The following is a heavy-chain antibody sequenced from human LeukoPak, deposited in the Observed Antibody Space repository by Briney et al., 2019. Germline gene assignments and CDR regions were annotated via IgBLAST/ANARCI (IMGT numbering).Heavy chain of an antibody. D-gene: IGHD6-13*01. J-gene: IGHJ2*01. CDR3: ARGSSSWYSPQDWYFDL. CDR2: IYYSGST. Sequence: SETLSLTCTVSGGSISSGSYYWSWIRQPAGKGLEWIGSIYYSGSTYYNPSLKSRVTISVDTSKNQFSLKLSSVTAADTAVYYCARGSSSWYSPQDWYFDLWGRGTLVTVSS. V-gene: IGHV4-39*07. CDR1: GGSISSGSYY.